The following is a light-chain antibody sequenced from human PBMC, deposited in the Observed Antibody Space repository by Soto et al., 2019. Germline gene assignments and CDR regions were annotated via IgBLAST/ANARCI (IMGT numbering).Light chain of an antibody. Sequence: QSVLTQPPSASGTPGQRVTSSCSGSNSNIGINTVSWYQQVPGTAPRVLIYADNQRPSGVPDRFSGSKSGTSASLAISWLQSEDEAAYYCAAWDDTLNGRYVFGTGTKLTVL. J-gene: IGLJ1*01. CDR2: ADN. CDR1: NSNIGINT. V-gene: IGLV1-44*01. CDR3: AAWDDTLNGRYV.